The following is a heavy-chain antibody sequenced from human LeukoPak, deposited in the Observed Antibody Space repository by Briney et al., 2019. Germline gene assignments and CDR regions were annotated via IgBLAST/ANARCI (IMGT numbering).Heavy chain of an antibody. V-gene: IGHV4-34*01. D-gene: IGHD5-18*01. Sequence: SETLSLTCAVYGGSFSGYYWSWIRQPPGKGLEWIGEINHSGSTNYNPSLKSRVTISVDTSKNQFSLKLSSVTAADTAVYYCARAYGYSYGYYHYGLKGHNDIWGQGTTVTVSS. J-gene: IGHJ3*02. CDR1: GGSFSGYY. CDR3: ARAYGYSYGYYHYGLKGHNDI. CDR2: INHSGST.